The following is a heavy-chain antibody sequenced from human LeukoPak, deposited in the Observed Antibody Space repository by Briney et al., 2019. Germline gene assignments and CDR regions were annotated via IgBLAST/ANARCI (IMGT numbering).Heavy chain of an antibody. CDR3: ARASYEYVWGSYRRYYFDY. Sequence: ASVKVSCKTSGYTFTIYYMHWVRQAPGQGLEWMGMINPSGGSTSYAQKFQGRVTMTRDTSTSTVYMELSSLRSEDTAVYYCARASYEYVWGSYRRYYFDYWGQGTLVTVSS. V-gene: IGHV1-46*01. D-gene: IGHD3-16*02. J-gene: IGHJ4*02. CDR1: GYTFTIYY. CDR2: INPSGGST.